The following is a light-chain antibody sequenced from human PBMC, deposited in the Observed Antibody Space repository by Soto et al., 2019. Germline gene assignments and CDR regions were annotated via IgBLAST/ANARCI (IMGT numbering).Light chain of an antibody. Sequence: IVLTQSPGTLSLSPGERATLSCRASQSISNNYLAWYQQKPGQAPRLLIYGASSKATGIPNRFSGSGSGTDFTLTISRLEPEDVAVYYCQHYGSSLFGPGTKVDIK. J-gene: IGKJ3*01. CDR1: QSISNNY. CDR3: QHYGSSL. V-gene: IGKV3-20*01. CDR2: GAS.